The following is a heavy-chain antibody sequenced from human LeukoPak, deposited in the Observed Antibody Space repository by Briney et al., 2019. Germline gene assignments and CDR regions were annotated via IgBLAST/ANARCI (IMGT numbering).Heavy chain of an antibody. CDR1: GFTFSSYS. CDR2: IWHDGSHK. Sequence: GGSLRLSCAASGFTFSSYSMNWVRQAPGQGLEWVALIWHDGSHKFYSNSVRGQFTISRDNSKNTVSLQMNSLRPEDTAVYYCAREIFGSGSYQDFWGQGTLVTVSS. CDR3: AREIFGSGSYQDF. J-gene: IGHJ4*02. V-gene: IGHV3-33*08. D-gene: IGHD3-10*01.